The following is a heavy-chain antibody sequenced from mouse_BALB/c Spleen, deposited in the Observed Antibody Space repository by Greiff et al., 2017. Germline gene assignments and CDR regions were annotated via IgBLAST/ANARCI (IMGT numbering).Heavy chain of an antibody. D-gene: IGHD2-10*01. CDR1: GFTFSSYA. V-gene: IGHV5-6-5*01. Sequence: EVQGVESGGGLVKPGGSLKLSCAASGFTFSSYAMSWVRQTPEKRLEWVASISSGGSTYYPDSVKGRFTISRDNARNILYLQMSSLRSEDTAMYYCARPYYDAMDYWGQGTSVTVSS. CDR2: ISSGGST. CDR3: ARPYYDAMDY. J-gene: IGHJ4*01.